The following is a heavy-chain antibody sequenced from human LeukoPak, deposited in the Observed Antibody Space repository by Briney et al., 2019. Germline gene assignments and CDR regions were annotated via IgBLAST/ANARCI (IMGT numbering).Heavy chain of an antibody. D-gene: IGHD3-22*01. CDR3: ARDRPYYYDSSGYFDY. V-gene: IGHV3-30-3*01. CDR2: ISYDGSNK. Sequence: GGSLRLSCAASGFTFSSYAMHWVRQAPGKGLQWVAVISYDGSNKYYADSVKGRFTISRDNSKNTLYLQMNSLRAEDTAVYYCARDRPYYYDSSGYFDYWGQGTLVTVSS. J-gene: IGHJ4*02. CDR1: GFTFSSYA.